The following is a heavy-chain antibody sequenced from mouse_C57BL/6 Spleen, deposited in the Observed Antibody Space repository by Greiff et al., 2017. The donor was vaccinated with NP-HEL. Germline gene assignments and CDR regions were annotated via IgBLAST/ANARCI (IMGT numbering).Heavy chain of an antibody. CDR3: AGFTTLYYFDY. CDR1: GYTFTDYY. V-gene: IGHV1-19*01. J-gene: IGHJ2*01. D-gene: IGHD1-1*01. CDR2: INPYNGGT. Sequence: EVQLVESGPVLVKPGASVKMSCKASGYTFTDYYMNWVKQSHGKSLEWIGVINPYNGGTSYNQKFKGKATLTVDKSSSTAYMELNSLTSEDSAVYYCAGFTTLYYFDYWGQGTTLTVSS.